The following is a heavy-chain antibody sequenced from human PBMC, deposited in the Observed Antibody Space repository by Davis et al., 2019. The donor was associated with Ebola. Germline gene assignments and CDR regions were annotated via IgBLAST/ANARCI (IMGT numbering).Heavy chain of an antibody. D-gene: IGHD6-19*01. CDR3: GRGGVAGTFDY. J-gene: IGHJ4*02. Sequence: GESLKISCAASGFSITNFWMHWVRQAPGKGPVWVSLINNFGTTTSYADFVKGRFTISRDDAKNTLFLQMNSLGAEDTAVYYCGRGGVAGTFDYWGQGTLVTVSS. CDR2: INNFGTTT. V-gene: IGHV3-74*01. CDR1: GFSITNFW.